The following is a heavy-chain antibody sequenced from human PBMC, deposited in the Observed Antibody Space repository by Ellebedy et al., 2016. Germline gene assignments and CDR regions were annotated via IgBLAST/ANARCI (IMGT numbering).Heavy chain of an antibody. Sequence: ASVKVSXKTSGYPFMTLGISWVRQAPGQGLEWMGWINVYNGNTDYAQKVQGRVTMTTDTSTSTAYMELRSLRSDDTAVYYCATNLGYCSTTNCYRAWGQGTMLIVSS. CDR2: INVYNGNT. V-gene: IGHV1-18*01. CDR1: GYPFMTLG. D-gene: IGHD2-2*02. J-gene: IGHJ3*01. CDR3: ATNLGYCSTTNCYRA.